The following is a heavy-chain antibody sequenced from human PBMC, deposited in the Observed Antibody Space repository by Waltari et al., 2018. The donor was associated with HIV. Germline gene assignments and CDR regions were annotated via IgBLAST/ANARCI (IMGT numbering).Heavy chain of an antibody. CDR1: AFSSNWSV. V-gene: IGHV1-58*01. J-gene: IGHJ6*02. CDR3: ATPPNYSEGV. CDR2: IVLGGGKR. D-gene: IGHD2-15*01. Sequence: QLHLVQSGPEVKKPGASLNVACQASAFSSNWSVVQWVRQARGEGIEWIGWIVLGGGKRKYAVKYEGRVTVAREMASQTVYMVMNNLRKEDTAIYYCATPPNYSEGVWGQGTAVTVSS.